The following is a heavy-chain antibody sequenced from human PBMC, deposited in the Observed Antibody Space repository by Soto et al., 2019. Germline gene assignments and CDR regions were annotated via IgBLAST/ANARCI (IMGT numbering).Heavy chain of an antibody. V-gene: IGHV3-30*03. D-gene: IGHD6-13*01. J-gene: IGHJ4*02. Sequence: QVQLVESGGGVVQPGKSLRLSCAASGFTFSXXXXXXXXXXXXXXXXWVASISYDGSIRCAADSVKGRFTISRDNSKXXXXXXXXXXXSEXXAXXHCXRFXGPLTAAVDDSWGQGTLVTVSS. CDR2: ISYDGSIR. CDR3: XRFXGPLTAAVDDS. CDR1: GFTFSXXX.